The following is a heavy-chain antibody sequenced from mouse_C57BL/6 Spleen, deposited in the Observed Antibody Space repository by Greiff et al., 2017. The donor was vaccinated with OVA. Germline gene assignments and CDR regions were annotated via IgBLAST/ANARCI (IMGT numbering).Heavy chain of an antibody. CDR2: IDPNGGGT. Sequence: QVQLQQPGAELVKPGASVTLSCKASGYTFTSYWVHWVKQRPGRGLEWIGRIDPNGGGTKYTEQFKSKATLAVVKPTSAAYMQLSSLKSEDSEVYYCAHGNPGYYFDYWGQGTTLTVSS. J-gene: IGHJ2*01. CDR1: GYTFTSYW. CDR3: AHGNPGYYFDY. D-gene: IGHD1-2*01. V-gene: IGHV1-72*01.